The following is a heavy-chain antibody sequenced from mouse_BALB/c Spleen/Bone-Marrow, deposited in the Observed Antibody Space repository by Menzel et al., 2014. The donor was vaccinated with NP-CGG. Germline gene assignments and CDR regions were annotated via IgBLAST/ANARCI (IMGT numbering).Heavy chain of an antibody. J-gene: IGHJ4*01. CDR3: ARERDGYFRDAMDY. D-gene: IGHD2-3*01. CDR2: INSNGGST. V-gene: IGHV5-6-3*01. CDR1: GLTFSSYG. Sequence: VQLKESGGGLVQPGGSLKLSCAASGLTFSSYGMSWVRQTPDKRLELVATINSNGGSTYYPDRVKGRFTISRDNAKNTLYLQMSSLKSEDTAMYYCARERDGYFRDAMDYWGQGTSVTVSS.